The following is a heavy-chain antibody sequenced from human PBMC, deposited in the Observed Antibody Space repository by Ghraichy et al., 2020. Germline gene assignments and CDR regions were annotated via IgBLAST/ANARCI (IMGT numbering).Heavy chain of an antibody. CDR2: FDPEDGET. Sequence: ASVKVSCKVSGYTLTELSMHWVRQAPGKGLEWMGGFDPEDGETIYAQKFQGRVTMTEDTSTDTAYMELSSLRSEDTAVYYCATFGPVTIFGVVIDWFDPWGQGTLVTVSS. V-gene: IGHV1-24*01. CDR3: ATFGPVTIFGVVIDWFDP. D-gene: IGHD3-3*01. J-gene: IGHJ5*02. CDR1: GYTLTELS.